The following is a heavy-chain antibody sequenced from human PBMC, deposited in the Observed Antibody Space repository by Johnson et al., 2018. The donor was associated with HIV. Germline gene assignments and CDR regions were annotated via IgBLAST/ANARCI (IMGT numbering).Heavy chain of an antibody. CDR3: ARRSGITMISGDAFDI. J-gene: IGHJ3*02. CDR1: GFTFDDYG. D-gene: IGHD3-22*01. CDR2: INWNGAST. V-gene: IGHV3-20*04. Sequence: VQLMESGGGVVRPGGSLKLSCAASGFTFDDYGMSWVRQAPGKGLEWVSGINWNGASTGYGDSVKGRITISRDNAKNSLYLQMNSLRAEDTALYYCARRSGITMISGDAFDIWGQGTMVTVSS.